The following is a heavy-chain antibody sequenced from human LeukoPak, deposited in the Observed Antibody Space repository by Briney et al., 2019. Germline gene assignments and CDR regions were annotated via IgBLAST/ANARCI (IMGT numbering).Heavy chain of an antibody. V-gene: IGHV3-21*04. D-gene: IGHD3-16*01. Sequence: PGGSPRLSCAAPGFTFSSYSMNWVRQAPGKGLEWVSSISSSSSYIYYADSVKGRFTISRDNAKNSLYLQMNSLRAEDTALYYCARGRRRFGYYYYYMDVWGKGTTVTVSS. CDR3: ARGRRRFGYYYYYMDV. CDR2: ISSSSSYI. CDR1: GFTFSSYS. J-gene: IGHJ6*03.